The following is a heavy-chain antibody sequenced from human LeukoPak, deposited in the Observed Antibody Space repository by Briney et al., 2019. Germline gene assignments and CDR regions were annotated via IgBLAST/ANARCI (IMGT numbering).Heavy chain of an antibody. CDR3: ARDNWNYFNWFDP. CDR2: ISSSGSTI. Sequence: PGGSLRLSCAASGFTFSSYEMNWVRQAPGKGLEWVSYISSSGSTIYYADSVKGRFTISRDNAKNSLYLQMNSLRAEDTAVYYCARDNWNYFNWFDPWGQGTLVTVSS. CDR1: GFTFSSYE. J-gene: IGHJ5*02. V-gene: IGHV3-48*03. D-gene: IGHD1-7*01.